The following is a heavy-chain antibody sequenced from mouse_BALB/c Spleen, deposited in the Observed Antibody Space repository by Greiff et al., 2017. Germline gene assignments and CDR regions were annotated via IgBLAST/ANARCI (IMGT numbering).Heavy chain of an antibody. CDR2: ISCDNGAT. CDR3: ARQGAMDY. Sequence: LVKPGASVKISCKASGYSFTGYYMHWVKQSHGKSLEWIGYISCDNGATSYNQKFKGKATFTVDTTSSTAYMQFNSLTSEDSAVYYCARQGAMDYWGQGTSVTVSS. J-gene: IGHJ4*01. CDR1: GYSFTGYY. V-gene: IGHV1S34*01.